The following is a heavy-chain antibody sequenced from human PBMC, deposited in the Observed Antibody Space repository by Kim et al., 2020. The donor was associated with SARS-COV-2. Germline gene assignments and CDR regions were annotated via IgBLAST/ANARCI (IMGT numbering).Heavy chain of an antibody. CDR3: ARGHGFGDRPFDY. Sequence: GGSLRLSCAASGFTFSSYWMSWVRQAPGKGLEWVANIKQDGSEKYYVDSVKGRFTISRDNAKKSLYLQMNSLRAEDTAVYYCARGHGFGDRPFDYWGQGTLVTVSS. CDR2: IKQDGSEK. CDR1: GFTFSSYW. D-gene: IGHD3-10*01. V-gene: IGHV3-7*01. J-gene: IGHJ4*02.